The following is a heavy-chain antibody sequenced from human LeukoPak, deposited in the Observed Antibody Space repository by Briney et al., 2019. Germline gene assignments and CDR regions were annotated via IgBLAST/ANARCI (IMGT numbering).Heavy chain of an antibody. CDR2: ITSRGTTI. CDR1: GFTLSDYY. Sequence: GGSLRLSCTASGFTLSDYYLTWIRQAPGKGLEWVSYITSRGTTIYHADSAKGRFTISRDNAKNSLYLQMNSLRAEDTAVYYCARGNNYYYGMDVWGQGTTVTVSS. D-gene: IGHD2/OR15-2a*01. CDR3: ARGNNYYYGMDV. V-gene: IGHV3-11*04. J-gene: IGHJ6*02.